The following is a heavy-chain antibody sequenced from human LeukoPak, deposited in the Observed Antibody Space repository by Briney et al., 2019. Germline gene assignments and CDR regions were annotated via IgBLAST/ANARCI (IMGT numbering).Heavy chain of an antibody. Sequence: ASVKVSCKASGYTFIDYYMHWVRQAPGQGLEWMGIINPRGGSTIYAQDFQGRATLTRDTSTSTVYMELSSLRSEDTAVYYCARRYYDNSGHSYGYYFDYWGQGTLVTVSS. CDR3: ARRYYDNSGHSYGYYFDY. CDR1: GYTFIDYY. J-gene: IGHJ4*02. V-gene: IGHV1-46*01. CDR2: INPRGGST. D-gene: IGHD3-22*01.